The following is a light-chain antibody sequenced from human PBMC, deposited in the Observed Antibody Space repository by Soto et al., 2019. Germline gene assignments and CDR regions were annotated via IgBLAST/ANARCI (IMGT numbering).Light chain of an antibody. CDR3: QSYDSSLSGVV. Sequence: QSVLTQPPSVSGAPGQRVTISCTGRSSNIGAGYDVHWYQQLPGTAPKLLIYGNSNRPSGVPDRFSGSKSGTSASLAITELQAEDEADYYCQSYDSSLSGVVFGGGTKLTV. CDR2: GNS. V-gene: IGLV1-40*01. J-gene: IGLJ2*01. CDR1: SSNIGAGYD.